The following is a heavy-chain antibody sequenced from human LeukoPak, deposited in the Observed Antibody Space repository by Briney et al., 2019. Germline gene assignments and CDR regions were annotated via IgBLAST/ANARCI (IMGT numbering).Heavy chain of an antibody. J-gene: IGHJ3*02. Sequence: SETLSLTCAVYGGSFSGYYWSWSREPPGKGLEWMGEINHSGSTNYNPSLKSRVTISVDTSKNQFSLKLSSVTAADTAVYYCARKRVIVATLRAQRSPFFDIWGQGTMVTVSS. CDR3: ARKRVIVATLRAQRSPFFDI. CDR1: GGSFSGYY. CDR2: INHSGST. V-gene: IGHV4-34*01. D-gene: IGHD5-12*01.